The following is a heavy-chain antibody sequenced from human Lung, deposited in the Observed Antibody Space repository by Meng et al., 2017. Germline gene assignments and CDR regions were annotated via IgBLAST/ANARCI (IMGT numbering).Heavy chain of an antibody. D-gene: IGHD2-21*01. V-gene: IGHV1-3*05. CDR3: ARDIVVTFGELTTLDS. CDR2: INAGSENT. CDR1: GYTFTNYA. J-gene: IGHJ4*02. Sequence: QVHLVQSGAEEKKPGASAKVSCKASGYTFTNYAMYWVRPAPGQGLEWMGWINAGSENTEYSQKFQGRVTLTRDTSATTAYMELRSLKSEDTAIYYCARDIVVTFGELTTLDSWGQGTLVTVSS.